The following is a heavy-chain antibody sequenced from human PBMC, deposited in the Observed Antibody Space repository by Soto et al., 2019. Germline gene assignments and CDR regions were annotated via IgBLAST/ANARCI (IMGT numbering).Heavy chain of an antibody. Sequence: ASVKGPCNPSGYTLTRYAMHWVRHAPVQSLEWMGWINAGNGNTKYSQRFQGRVTITRDTSASTAYMELSSLRSEDTAVYYCARDYPNYYGSGSYYRVPSFDYWGQGTLVTV. V-gene: IGHV1-3*01. J-gene: IGHJ4*02. CDR3: ARDYPNYYGSGSYYRVPSFDY. D-gene: IGHD3-10*01. CDR2: INAGNGNT. CDR1: GYTLTRYA.